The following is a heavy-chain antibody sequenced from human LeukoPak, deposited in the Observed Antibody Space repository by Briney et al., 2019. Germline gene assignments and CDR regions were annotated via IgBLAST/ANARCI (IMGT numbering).Heavy chain of an antibody. J-gene: IGHJ4*02. CDR1: GGSFSGYY. CDR3: ARAVSGRFDY. Sequence: SETLSLTCAVYGGSFSGYYWSWIRQPPGKGLEWTGYIYYSESTNYNPSLKSRVTISVDTSKNQFSLKLSSVTAADTAIYYCARAVSGRFDYWGQGTLVTVSS. V-gene: IGHV4-34*01. D-gene: IGHD6-19*01. CDR2: IYYSEST.